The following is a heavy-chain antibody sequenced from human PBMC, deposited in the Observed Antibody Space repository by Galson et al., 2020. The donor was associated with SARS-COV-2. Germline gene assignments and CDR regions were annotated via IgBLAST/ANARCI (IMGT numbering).Heavy chain of an antibody. Sequence: SETLSLTCTVSGGSISSSSYYWGWIRQPPGKGLEWIGSISYSGSTYYNPSLNSRVTISVDTSKNQFSLKLSSVTAADTAVYYCARGKGYYDSSGYLDYWDQGTLVTVSS. V-gene: IGHV4-39*01. J-gene: IGHJ4*02. CDR3: ARGKGYYDSSGYLDY. CDR2: ISYSGST. CDR1: GGSISSSSYY. D-gene: IGHD3-22*01.